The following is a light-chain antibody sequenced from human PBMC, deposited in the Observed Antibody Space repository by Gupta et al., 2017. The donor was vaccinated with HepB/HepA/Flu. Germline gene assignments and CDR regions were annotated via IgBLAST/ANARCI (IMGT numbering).Light chain of an antibody. Sequence: SVLPQPPSASGTPGQRVTLPCSGSNSNIGTKYVYWYQQLPGAAPKLLIFRNNQRRSGVPDRFSGSKSGTSASLAISGLRSEDEADYYCAAWDDSLSGLVLFGGGTKVTVL. CDR3: AAWDDSLSGLVL. CDR1: NSNIGTKY. J-gene: IGLJ2*01. CDR2: RNN. V-gene: IGLV1-47*01.